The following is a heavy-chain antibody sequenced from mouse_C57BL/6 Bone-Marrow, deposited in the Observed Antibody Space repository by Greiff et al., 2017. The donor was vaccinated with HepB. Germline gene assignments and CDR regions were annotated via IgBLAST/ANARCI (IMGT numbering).Heavy chain of an antibody. D-gene: IGHD1-1*01. CDR1: GYAFSSYW. Sequence: LVEPGASVKISCKASGYAFSSYWMNWVKQRPGKGLEWIGQIYPGDGDTNYNGKFKGKATLTADKSSSTAYMQLSSLTSEDSAVYFCARVYGSSYGFAYWGQGTLVTVSA. J-gene: IGHJ3*01. CDR2: IYPGDGDT. V-gene: IGHV1-80*01. CDR3: ARVYGSSYGFAY.